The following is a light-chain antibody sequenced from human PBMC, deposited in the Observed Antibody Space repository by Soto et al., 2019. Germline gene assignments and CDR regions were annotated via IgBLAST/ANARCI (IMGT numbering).Light chain of an antibody. V-gene: IGKV3-20*01. Sequence: ELVLTQSPGTLPLSPGERATLSCRASQSIRSRFFAWYQQKAGQAPKLLIHHTSDRATDLPDRFSGSGSGTDFTLTIDRLEPEDLAVYYCQQYDRSPYTFGQGTRLEIK. CDR2: HTS. CDR1: QSIRSRF. CDR3: QQYDRSPYT. J-gene: IGKJ5*01.